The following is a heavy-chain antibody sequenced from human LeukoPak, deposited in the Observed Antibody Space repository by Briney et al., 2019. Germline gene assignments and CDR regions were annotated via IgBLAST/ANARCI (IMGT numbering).Heavy chain of an antibody. J-gene: IGHJ4*02. CDR2: IYSGGST. CDR3: ASSEGYCSGGSCYLFDY. D-gene: IGHD2-15*01. V-gene: IGHV3-53*01. Sequence: GGSLRLSCAASGFTVSSNYMSWVRQAPGKGLEWVSVIYSGGSTYYADSVKGRFTISRDNSKNTLYLQMNSLRAEDTAVYYCASSEGYCSGGSCYLFDYWGQGTLVTVSS. CDR1: GFTVSSNY.